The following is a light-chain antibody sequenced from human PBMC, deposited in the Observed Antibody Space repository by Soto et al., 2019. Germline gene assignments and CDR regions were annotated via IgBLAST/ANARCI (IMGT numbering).Light chain of an antibody. J-gene: IGKJ4*01. Sequence: EIVLTQSPVTLSLSPGERATLSCRASQSVSSSLAWYQQKPGQAPSLLIYDASNRATGIPARFSGSVSETDFNLTVISLEPEDFAVYYCQQRSNWPLSFGGGTKVEIK. CDR3: QQRSNWPLS. CDR1: QSVSSS. V-gene: IGKV3-11*01. CDR2: DAS.